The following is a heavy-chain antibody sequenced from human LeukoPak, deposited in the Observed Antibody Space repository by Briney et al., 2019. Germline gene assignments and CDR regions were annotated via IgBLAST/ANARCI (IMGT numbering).Heavy chain of an antibody. CDR3: AREEGSSGLGY. J-gene: IGHJ4*02. CDR2: ICDSGST. D-gene: IGHD3-22*01. Sequence: SGTLSLTCAVSGGSISSNNWWSWVRQPPGKGLEWIGDICDSGSTNYNPSLKSRVTITLDKSKNQFSLNLRFVTAADTAVYYCAREEGSSGLGYWGQGTLVTVSS. V-gene: IGHV4-4*02. CDR1: GGSISSNNW.